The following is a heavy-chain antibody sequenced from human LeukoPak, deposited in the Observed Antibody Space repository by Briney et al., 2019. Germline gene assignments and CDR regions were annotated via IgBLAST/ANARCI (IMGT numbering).Heavy chain of an antibody. CDR1: GFTFSSYA. D-gene: IGHD3-10*01. CDR2: FSGSGGST. J-gene: IGHJ4*02. Sequence: GGSLRLSCAASGFTFSSYAMSWVRQAPGKGPEWVSTFSGSGGSTHYADSVKGRFTISRDNSKNTLYLQMNSLRVEDTAVYYCARDMIRGVVNNWGQGALVTVSS. CDR3: ARDMIRGVVNN. V-gene: IGHV3-23*01.